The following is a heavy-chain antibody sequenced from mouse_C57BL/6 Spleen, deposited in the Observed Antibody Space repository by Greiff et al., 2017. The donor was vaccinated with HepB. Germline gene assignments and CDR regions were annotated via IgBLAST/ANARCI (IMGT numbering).Heavy chain of an antibody. J-gene: IGHJ2*01. CDR3: AREGNPVSYYFDY. V-gene: IGHV5-17*01. CDR1: GFTFSDYG. Sequence: DVQLVESGGGLVKPGGSLKLSCAASGFTFSDYGMHWVRQAPEKGLEWVAYISSGSSTIYYADTVKGRFTISRDNAKNTLFLQMTSLRSEDTAMYYCAREGNPVSYYFDYWGQGTTLTVSS. CDR2: ISSGSSTI.